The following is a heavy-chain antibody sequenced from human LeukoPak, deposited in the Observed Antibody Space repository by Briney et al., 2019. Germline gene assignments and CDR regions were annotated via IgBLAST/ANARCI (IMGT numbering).Heavy chain of an antibody. CDR2: ISYDGSNK. CDR3: ARERSSGSYYDH. CDR1: GFTFSSYA. V-gene: IGHV3-30-3*01. J-gene: IGHJ4*02. D-gene: IGHD1-26*01. Sequence: PGGSLRLSCAASGFTFSSYAMHWVRQAPGKGLEWVAVISYDGSNKYYADSVKGRFTISRDNSKNTLYLQMNSLRREDTAVFSCARERSSGSYYDHWGQGTLVTVSS.